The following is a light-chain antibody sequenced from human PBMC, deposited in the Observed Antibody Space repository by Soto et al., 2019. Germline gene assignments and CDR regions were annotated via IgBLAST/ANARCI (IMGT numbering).Light chain of an antibody. V-gene: IGLV1-44*01. CDR3: AAWDDSLNGRV. Sequence: QSVLTQPPSVSGAPGQRVTISCTGSSSNIGAGYVNWYQQLPGTAPKLLIYTNNQRPSGVPDRFSGSKSGTSASLAISGLQSEDEADYYCAAWDDSLNGRVFGTGTKLTVL. J-gene: IGLJ1*01. CDR2: TNN. CDR1: SSNIGAGY.